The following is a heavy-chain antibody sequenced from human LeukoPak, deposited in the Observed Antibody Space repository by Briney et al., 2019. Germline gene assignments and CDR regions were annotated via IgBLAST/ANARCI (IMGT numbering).Heavy chain of an antibody. D-gene: IGHD3-22*01. J-gene: IGHJ4*02. CDR1: GGSIGSYY. CDR3: ARATSGYYFDF. Sequence: SETLSLTCTVSGGSIGSYYWNWIRQPPGKGLEWIGYVSYSGSTNYNPSLKSRVTMSVDKSKNQFSLKQSSVTAADTAVYFCARATSGYYFDFWDQGTLVTVSS. V-gene: IGHV4-59*01. CDR2: VSYSGST.